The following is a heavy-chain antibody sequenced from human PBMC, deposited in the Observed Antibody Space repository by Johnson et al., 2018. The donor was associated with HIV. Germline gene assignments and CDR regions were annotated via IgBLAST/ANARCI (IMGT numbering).Heavy chain of an antibody. CDR3: ASRYTVDAFDI. Sequence: QVQLVESGGGVVQPGRSLRLSCAASGFTFSSYGMHWVRQAPGKGLEWVAFIRYDGRNKYYADSAKGRFTISRDKSKNTLYLQMNSLRAEDTAVYYCASRYTVDAFDIWGQGTMVTVSS. J-gene: IGHJ3*02. CDR2: IRYDGRNK. D-gene: IGHD1-1*01. V-gene: IGHV3-30*02. CDR1: GFTFSSYG.